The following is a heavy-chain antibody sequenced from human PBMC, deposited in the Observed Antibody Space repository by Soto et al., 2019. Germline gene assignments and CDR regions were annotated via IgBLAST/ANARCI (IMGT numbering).Heavy chain of an antibody. Sequence: EVRLVESGGGLVQPGGSLRLSCAASGFTFSYYAMHWVRQAPGKGLEYVSVIGADGDSTYYANSVKGRFTISRDNSKNTLFLQMGSLRPEDTAVYYCAREPPTCGSDCYFLDYWGQGPLVTVSS. CDR1: GFTFSYYA. D-gene: IGHD2-21*02. V-gene: IGHV3-64*01. CDR2: IGADGDST. J-gene: IGHJ4*02. CDR3: AREPPTCGSDCYFLDY.